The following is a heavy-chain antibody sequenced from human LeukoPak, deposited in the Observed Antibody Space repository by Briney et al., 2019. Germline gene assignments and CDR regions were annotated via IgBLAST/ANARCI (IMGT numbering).Heavy chain of an antibody. CDR2: ISGGGGT. V-gene: IGHV3-23*01. D-gene: IGHD1-26*01. J-gene: IGHJ4*02. CDR1: GFTFSSYA. CDR3: AKVDGGSYYSSD. Sequence: GGSLRLSCAASGFTFSSYAMTWVRQAPGKGLEWVSSISGGGGTYYAESVRGRFTISRDNSKNTLFLQMNSLRAEDTAVYYCAKVDGGSYYSSDWGQGALVTVSS.